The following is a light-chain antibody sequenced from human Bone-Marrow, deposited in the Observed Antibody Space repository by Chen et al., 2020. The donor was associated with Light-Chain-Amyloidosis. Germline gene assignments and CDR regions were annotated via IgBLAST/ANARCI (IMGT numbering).Light chain of an antibody. J-gene: IGLJ3*02. CDR1: NIGSTS. CDR3: QVWDRGSDRPV. Sequence: SYVLTQPSSVSVAPGQTATIACGGNNIGSTSVHWYQQTPGQAPLLFVYDDSDRPSGIPERLSGSSSGNTATRTSSRVEAGDEADYYCQVWDRGSDRPVFGGGTKLTVL. V-gene: IGLV3-21*02. CDR2: DDS.